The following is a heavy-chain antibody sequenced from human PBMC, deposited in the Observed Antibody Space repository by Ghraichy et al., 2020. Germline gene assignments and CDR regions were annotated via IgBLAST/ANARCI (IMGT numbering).Heavy chain of an antibody. V-gene: IGHV6-1*01. CDR1: GDSLYSDSGA. Sequence: SETLSLTCAITGDSLYSDSGAWNWIRQSPSRGLEWLGRTFYRSRWILDYAVSVKSRIIISADATKNQFSLQLNSVTPEDTAVYYCSRGRVDYYAMDVWGQGITVTVSS. CDR3: SRGRVDYYAMDV. CDR2: TFYRSRWIL. J-gene: IGHJ6*02.